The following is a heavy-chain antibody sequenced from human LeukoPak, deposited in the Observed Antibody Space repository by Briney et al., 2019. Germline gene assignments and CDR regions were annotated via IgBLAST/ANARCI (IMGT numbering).Heavy chain of an antibody. CDR1: GGPISSGGYY. CDR2: IYYSGST. CDR3: ARASSGWEPYYFDY. J-gene: IGHJ4*02. Sequence: SETLSLTCTVSGGPISSGGYYWSWIRQHPGKGLEWIGYIYYSGSTNYNPSLKSRVTISVDTSKNQFSLKLSSVTAADTAVYYCARASSGWEPYYFDYWGQGTLVTVSS. D-gene: IGHD1-26*01. V-gene: IGHV4-61*08.